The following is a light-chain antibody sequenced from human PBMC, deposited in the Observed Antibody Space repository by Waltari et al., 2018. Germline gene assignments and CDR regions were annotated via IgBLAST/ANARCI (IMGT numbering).Light chain of an antibody. CDR2: ATS. V-gene: IGKV1-39*01. Sequence: DIQVTQSPSSLSASVGDRVTITCRASQSMSSFLNWYQQKPGKAPRLLISATSNLQSGVPSRFRGSGSGADCTLTINSLQPEDFATYYCLQSYSLSLFTFGPGTRVDIK. CDR3: LQSYSLSLFT. CDR1: QSMSSF. J-gene: IGKJ3*01.